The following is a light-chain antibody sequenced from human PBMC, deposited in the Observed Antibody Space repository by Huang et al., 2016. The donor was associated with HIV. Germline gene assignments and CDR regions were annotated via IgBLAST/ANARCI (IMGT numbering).Light chain of an antibody. CDR3: QQYNDWPFT. CDR1: QSVNSN. CDR2: GAS. Sequence: EILMTQSPAILSVSPGERATLSCRASQSVNSNLAWYQQKPGQAPRLLIYGASTRATGIPARFSGSGSGTEFTLTISSLQSEDFAVYYCQQYNDWPFTFGGGTKVEIK. V-gene: IGKV3-15*01. J-gene: IGKJ4*01.